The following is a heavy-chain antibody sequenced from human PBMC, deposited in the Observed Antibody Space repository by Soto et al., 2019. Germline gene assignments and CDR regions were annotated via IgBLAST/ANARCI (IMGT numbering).Heavy chain of an antibody. V-gene: IGHV4-4*09. D-gene: IGHD2-21*01. J-gene: IGHJ4*02. Sequence: QVQLQESGPGLVKPSETLSLTCTVSGGSISSYYWSWIRQPPGKGLEWIASGSTNYNPSLKSRVTISVDTSKNQFSLKLSSVTAADTAVYYCASRSVLDYFFDYWGQGTLVTVSS. CDR3: ASRSVLDYFFDY. CDR1: GGSISSYY. CDR2: SGST.